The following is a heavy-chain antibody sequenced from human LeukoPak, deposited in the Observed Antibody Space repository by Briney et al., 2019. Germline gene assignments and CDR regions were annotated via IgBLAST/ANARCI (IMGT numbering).Heavy chain of an antibody. D-gene: IGHD5-24*01. CDR2: ISGSGGHT. V-gene: IGHV3-23*01. Sequence: SGGPLRLSCAASGITFSSHAMGWVRQAPGKGLEWVSLISGSGGHTYYGDSVKGRFTISRDNSTNRLYLQMNSLRPEDTAVYYCAKGGAATMRDGYNYYYYYMEVWGRGTTVTVSS. CDR3: AKGGAATMRDGYNYYYYYMEV. CDR1: GITFSSHA. J-gene: IGHJ6*03.